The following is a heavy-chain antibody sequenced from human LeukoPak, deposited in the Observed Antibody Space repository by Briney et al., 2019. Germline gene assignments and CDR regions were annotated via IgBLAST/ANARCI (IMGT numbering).Heavy chain of an antibody. CDR3: AALGDSIY. Sequence: GGSLRLSCAASGFAFSSYDMHWVRQVSGKGLDWVSAIGHAGDTYYADSVKGQITITREYTKNCIFLQMNSLRAGDTAVYFCAALGDSIYWGQGTLVTVSS. J-gene: IGHJ4*02. V-gene: IGHV3-13*01. D-gene: IGHD1-26*01. CDR2: IGHAGDT. CDR1: GFAFSSYD.